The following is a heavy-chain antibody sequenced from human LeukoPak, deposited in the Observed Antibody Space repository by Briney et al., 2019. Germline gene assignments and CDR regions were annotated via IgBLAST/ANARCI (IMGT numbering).Heavy chain of an antibody. J-gene: IGHJ6*02. CDR1: GGSISSYY. CDR2: IYYSGST. V-gene: IGHV4-59*01. CDR3: ARGADYRYYYGMDV. D-gene: IGHD4-11*01. Sequence: PSETLSLTCTVSGGSISSYYWSWIRQPPGKGLGWIGYIYYSGSTNYNPSLKSRVTISVDTSKNQFSLKLSSVTAADTAVYYCARGADYRYYYGMDVWGQGTTVTVSS.